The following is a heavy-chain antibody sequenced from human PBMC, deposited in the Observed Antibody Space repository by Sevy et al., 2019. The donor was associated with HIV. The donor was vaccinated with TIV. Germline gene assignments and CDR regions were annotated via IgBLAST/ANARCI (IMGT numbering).Heavy chain of an antibody. CDR2: ISYDTSNK. Sequence: GGSLRLSCAASGFTFSSYAMHWVRQAPGKGLEWVAVISYDTSNKYYADSVKGRFTISRDNSKNTLYLQMNSLRAEDTAVYYCARDFAAAWTYYFDYWGQGTLVTVSS. CDR1: GFTFSSYA. CDR3: ARDFAAAWTYYFDY. J-gene: IGHJ4*02. D-gene: IGHD6-13*01. V-gene: IGHV3-30-3*01.